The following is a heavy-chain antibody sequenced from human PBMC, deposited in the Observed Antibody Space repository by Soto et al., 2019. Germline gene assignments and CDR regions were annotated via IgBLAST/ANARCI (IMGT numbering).Heavy chain of an antibody. CDR3: ARGRGWRDN. J-gene: IGHJ4*02. CDR2: MDPKSGHT. CDR1: GYTFTTYD. V-gene: IGHV1-8*01. Sequence: GASVKVSCKASGYTFTTYDISWVRQATGQGLEWMGWMDPKSGHTDYAAKFQGRVTMTRNTSISTAYMELSSLRSDETAVYYCARGRGWRDNWGQGTLVTVSS. D-gene: IGHD6-19*01.